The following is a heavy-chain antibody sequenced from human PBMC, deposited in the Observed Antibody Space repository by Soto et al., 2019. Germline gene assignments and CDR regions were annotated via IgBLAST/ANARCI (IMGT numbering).Heavy chain of an antibody. CDR3: ARGPDYLACMDV. CDR1: VGPFSRYA. J-gene: IGHJ6*02. CDR2: IIPIFGTA. V-gene: IGHV1-69*12. Sequence: QVQLVQSGAEVKKPGSSVKVSCKASVGPFSRYAISWVRQAPGQGLEWMGGIIPIFGTANYAQKFQGRVTITADESTSTAYMELSSLRSEDTAVYYCARGPDYLACMDVWGQGTTVTVSS. D-gene: IGHD4-17*01.